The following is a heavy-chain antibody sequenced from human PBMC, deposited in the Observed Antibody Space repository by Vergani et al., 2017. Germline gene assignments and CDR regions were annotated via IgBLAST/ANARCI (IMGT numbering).Heavy chain of an antibody. D-gene: IGHD4-17*01. CDR3: AREANDYGDYVSAFDI. J-gene: IGHJ3*02. CDR1: GCTFSSYS. Sequence: EVQLVESGGGLVKPGGSLRLSCTASGCTFSSYSMNWVRQAPGKGLEWISAISSSSSYIYYADSVKGRFTISRDNAKNSLYLQMNSLRAEDTAVYYCAREANDYGDYVSAFDIWGQGTMVTVSS. CDR2: ISSSSSYI. V-gene: IGHV3-21*01.